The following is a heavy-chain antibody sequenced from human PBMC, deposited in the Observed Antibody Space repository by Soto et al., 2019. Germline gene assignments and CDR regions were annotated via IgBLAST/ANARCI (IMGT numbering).Heavy chain of an antibody. V-gene: IGHV4-39*01. CDR3: ARHSSSYYYMDV. Sequence: QQQRQESGPGLEKHAESLSLTCTVSGGSISSSNCYWGWIREPPGKGLEWIGSFYYSGNTYYNPSLKSRVTMSVDTSNNQFSLKLSSVTAADTAVYYCARHSSSYYYMDVWGKGTTVTVSS. J-gene: IGHJ6*03. D-gene: IGHD6-6*01. CDR2: FYYSGNT. CDR1: GGSISSSNCY.